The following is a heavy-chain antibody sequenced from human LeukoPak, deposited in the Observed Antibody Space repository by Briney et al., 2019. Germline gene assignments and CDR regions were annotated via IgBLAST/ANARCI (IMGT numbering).Heavy chain of an antibody. CDR1: GGSISSSSYY. CDR3: ARPTGDHGY. J-gene: IGHJ4*02. V-gene: IGHV4-39*01. D-gene: IGHD7-27*01. Sequence: SETLSLTCTVSGGSISSSSYYWGWIRQPPGKGLEWIGSIYYSGSTYYNPSLKSRVTISVDTSKNQFSLKLSSVTAADTAVYYCARPTGDHGYWGQGTLVTVSS. CDR2: IYYSGST.